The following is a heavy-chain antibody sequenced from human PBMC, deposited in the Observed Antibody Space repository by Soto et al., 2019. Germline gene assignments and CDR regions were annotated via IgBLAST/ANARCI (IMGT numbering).Heavy chain of an antibody. D-gene: IGHD5-18*01. CDR2: IVVGSGNT. V-gene: IGHV1-58*01. Sequence: SVKVSCKASGLTFTSSAVQWVRQARGQRLEWIGWIVVGSGNTNYAQKFQERVTITRDMSTSTAYMELSSLRSEDTAVYYCAAERETYSNSFDYWGQGTLVTVSS. CDR1: GLTFTSSA. J-gene: IGHJ4*02. CDR3: AAERETYSNSFDY.